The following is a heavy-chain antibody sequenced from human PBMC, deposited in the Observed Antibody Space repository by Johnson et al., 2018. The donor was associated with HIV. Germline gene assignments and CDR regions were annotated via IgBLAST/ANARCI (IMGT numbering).Heavy chain of an antibody. J-gene: IGHJ3*01. D-gene: IGHD5-18*01. V-gene: IGHV3-9*01. CDR3: ARDQRGGYSYGDAFDF. CDR1: GFTLDDYA. Sequence: VQLVESGGGLVQPGRSLRLSCAASGFTLDDYAMHWVRQAPGKGLEWVSGISWNRGRIGYADSVKGRFTISRDNSKTSLYLQMNTLRAEDTAVYYCARDQRGGYSYGDAFDFWGQGTVVSVST. CDR2: ISWNRGRI.